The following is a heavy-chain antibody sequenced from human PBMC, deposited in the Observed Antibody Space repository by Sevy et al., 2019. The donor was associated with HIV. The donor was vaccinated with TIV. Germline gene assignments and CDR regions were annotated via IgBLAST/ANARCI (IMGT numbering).Heavy chain of an antibody. Sequence: GESLKISGKGSGYSFTSYWIGWVRQMPGKGLEWMGIIYPGDSDTRYSPSFQGQVTISADKSISTAYLQWSSLKASDTAMYYGARQAFCSSTSCYTWFDPWGQGTLVTVSS. CDR3: ARQAFCSSTSCYTWFDP. V-gene: IGHV5-51*01. D-gene: IGHD2-2*02. CDR2: IYPGDSDT. CDR1: GYSFTSYW. J-gene: IGHJ5*02.